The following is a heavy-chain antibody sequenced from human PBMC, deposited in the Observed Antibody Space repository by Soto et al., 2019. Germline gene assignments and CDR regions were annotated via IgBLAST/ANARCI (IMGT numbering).Heavy chain of an antibody. CDR2: INYSGST. J-gene: IGHJ5*02. Sequence: PSETLSLTCTVSGGSVSRGSYYWSWIRQPPGKGLKWIGYINYSGSTNYNPSLKSRDTISVDTTKNQISLKLSSVSAADTAVYYCALIRFVSVDYYFWSGSLFDPWGQGTLVTVSS. CDR3: ALIRFVSVDYYFWSGSLFDP. V-gene: IGHV4-61*01. CDR1: GGSVSRGSYY. D-gene: IGHD3-3*01.